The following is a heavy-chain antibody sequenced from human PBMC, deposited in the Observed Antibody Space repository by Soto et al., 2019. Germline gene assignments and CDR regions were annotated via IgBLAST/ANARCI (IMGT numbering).Heavy chain of an antibody. CDR3: ARELPVGATADY. D-gene: IGHD1-26*01. V-gene: IGHV3-7*03. CDR1: GFTVTYYS. J-gene: IGHJ4*02. Sequence: EVQLVESGGGLVQAGGSLRLSCATSGFTVTYYSMTWVRQAPGKGLEWVGNISGGGNEKHYVDSVEGRFTISRDNDRRSLYLNINSLRVADTAVYYCARELPVGATADYWGRGTLVTVSS. CDR2: ISGGGNEK.